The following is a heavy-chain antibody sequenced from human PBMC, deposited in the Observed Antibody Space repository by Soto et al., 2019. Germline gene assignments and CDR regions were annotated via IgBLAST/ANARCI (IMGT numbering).Heavy chain of an antibody. D-gene: IGHD2-15*01. V-gene: IGHV3-23*01. CDR3: AKDVEYCSGGSCSHDAFDI. CDR1: GFTFSSYA. CDR2: ISGSGGST. Sequence: GGSLRLSCAASGFTFSSYAMSWVRQAPGKGLEWVSSISGSGGSTYYAYSVKGRFTIPRDNSKNTLYLQMNSLRAEDTAVYYCAKDVEYCSGGSCSHDAFDIGGQGTMVTVSS. J-gene: IGHJ3*02.